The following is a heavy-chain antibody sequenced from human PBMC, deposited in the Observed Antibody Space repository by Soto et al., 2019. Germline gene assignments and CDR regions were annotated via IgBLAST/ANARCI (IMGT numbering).Heavy chain of an antibody. D-gene: IGHD2-2*01. CDR2: ILYDGSND. Sequence: QVQLVEPGGGVVQPGRSLRLSCAASGFTFSSYTMHWVRQAPGKGLEWVAIILYDGSNDFYADSVKGRFTISRDNSKNTLYLQMNSLRAEDTAVYYCARDRLYCINSSCSYGMDVWGQGTTVTVSS. CDR1: GFTFSSYT. CDR3: ARDRLYCINSSCSYGMDV. J-gene: IGHJ6*02. V-gene: IGHV3-30-3*01.